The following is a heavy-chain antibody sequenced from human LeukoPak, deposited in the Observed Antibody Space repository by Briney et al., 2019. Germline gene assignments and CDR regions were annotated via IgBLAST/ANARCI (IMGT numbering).Heavy chain of an antibody. CDR1: GFTSSSYG. J-gene: IGHJ4*02. Sequence: PGGSLRLSCAASGFTSSSYGMHWVRQAPGKGLEGVAVIWYDGSNKYYADSVKGRFTISRDNSKNTLYLQMNSLRAEDTAVYYCARDSYCNGNRCYLTTPYWGQGTLVTVSS. D-gene: IGHD2-15*01. CDR3: ARDSYCNGNRCYLTTPY. V-gene: IGHV3-33*01. CDR2: IWYDGSNK.